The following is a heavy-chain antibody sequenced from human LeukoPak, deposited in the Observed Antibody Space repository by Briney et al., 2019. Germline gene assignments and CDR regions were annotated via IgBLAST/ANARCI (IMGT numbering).Heavy chain of an antibody. CDR2: ISYDGSNK. D-gene: IGHD6-19*01. CDR3: ARDQGQWLVPYFDY. Sequence: GGSLRLSCAASGFTFSSYAMHWVRQAPGKGLEWVAVISYDGSNKYYADSVKGRFTISRDNSKNTLYLQMNSLRAEDTAVYYCARDQGQWLVPYFDYWGQGTLVTVSS. V-gene: IGHV3-30*04. CDR1: GFTFSSYA. J-gene: IGHJ4*02.